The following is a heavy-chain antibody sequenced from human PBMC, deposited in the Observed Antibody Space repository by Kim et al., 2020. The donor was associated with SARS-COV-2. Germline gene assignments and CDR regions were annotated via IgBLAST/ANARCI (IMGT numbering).Heavy chain of an antibody. CDR2: INSDGSST. CDR1: GFTFSSYW. D-gene: IGHD3-3*01. V-gene: IGHV3-74*01. CDR3: AREGYDFWSGYYTGYYGMDF. Sequence: GGSLRLSCAASGFTFSSYWMHWVRQAPGKGLVWVSRINSDGSSTSYADSVKGRFTISRDNAKNTLYLQMNSLRAEDTAVYYCAREGYDFWSGYYTGYYGMDFWGQGTTVTVSS. J-gene: IGHJ6*02.